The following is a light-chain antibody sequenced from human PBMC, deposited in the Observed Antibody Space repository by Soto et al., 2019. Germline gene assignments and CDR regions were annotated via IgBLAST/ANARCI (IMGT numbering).Light chain of an antibody. Sequence: DSPTAQSPSPLSVSGENSVTITCLNRQSISSWMAWYQQKPGKAPKLLIYNASSLESGVPSRFSGSGSGTEFTLTIIFLQIHAFATSTRQQNHFPWTSG. V-gene: IGKV1-5*01. CDR1: QSISSW. J-gene: IGKJ1*01. CDR2: NAS. CDR3: QQNHFPWT.